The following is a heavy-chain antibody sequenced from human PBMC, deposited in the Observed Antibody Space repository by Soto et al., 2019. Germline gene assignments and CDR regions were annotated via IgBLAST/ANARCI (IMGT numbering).Heavy chain of an antibody. CDR3: TREQTSTVVTQ. J-gene: IGHJ4*02. D-gene: IGHD4-17*01. CDR1: GGSFSGYY. CDR2: INHIGNT. V-gene: IGHV4-34*01. Sequence: PSETLSLTCAVYGGSFSGYYWSWIRQPPGKGLEWIGEINHIGNTNYNPSLKSRVTISVDTSKNQFSLKLSSVTAADTAVYYCTREQTSTVVTQWGQGTLVTVSS.